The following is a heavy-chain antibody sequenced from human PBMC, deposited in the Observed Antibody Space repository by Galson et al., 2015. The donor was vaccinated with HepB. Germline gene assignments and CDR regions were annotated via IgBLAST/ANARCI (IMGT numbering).Heavy chain of an antibody. D-gene: IGHD4-17*01. J-gene: IGHJ4*02. V-gene: IGHV3-11*06. CDR1: GFTFSDYY. CDR2: ISSSSTYT. Sequence: SLRLSCAASGFTFSDYYMSWIRQAPEKGLEWVSYISSSSTYTNYADSVKGRFTISRDNAKKSLYLQINSLRAEDTAVYYCARVAGADYGDHSHFDYWGQGTLVTVSS. CDR3: ARVAGADYGDHSHFDY.